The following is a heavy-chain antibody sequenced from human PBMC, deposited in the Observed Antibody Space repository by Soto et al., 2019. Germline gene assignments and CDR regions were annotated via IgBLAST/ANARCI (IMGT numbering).Heavy chain of an antibody. CDR1: GFTFSSYA. J-gene: IGHJ4*02. D-gene: IGHD3-16*01. Sequence: GGSLRLSCAASGFTFSSYAMSWVRQAPGKGLEWVSAISGSGGSTYYADSVKGRFTISRDNSKNTLYLQMTSLRAEDTALYYFAKHGRGGAFYFEYWGQGTLVTVSS. CDR3: AKHGRGGAFYFEY. V-gene: IGHV3-23*01. CDR2: ISGSGGST.